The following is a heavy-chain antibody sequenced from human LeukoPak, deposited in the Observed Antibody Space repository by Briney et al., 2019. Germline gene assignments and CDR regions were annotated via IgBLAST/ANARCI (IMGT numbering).Heavy chain of an antibody. CDR3: AECYYGSQRGYYYGMDV. CDR1: GYTFTGYY. D-gene: IGHD3-10*01. J-gene: IGHJ6*02. CDR2: INPNSGGT. Sequence: GASVKVSCKASGYTFTGYYMHWVRQAPGQGLEWMGWINPNSGGTNYAQKFQGRVTMTRDTSISTAYMELSRLRSDDTAVYYCAECYYGSQRGYYYGMDVWGQGTTVTVSS. V-gene: IGHV1-2*02.